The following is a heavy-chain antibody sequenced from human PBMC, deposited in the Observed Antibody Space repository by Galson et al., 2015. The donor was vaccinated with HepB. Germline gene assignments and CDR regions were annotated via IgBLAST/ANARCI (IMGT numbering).Heavy chain of an antibody. CDR2: IIPILGIA. CDR1: GGTFSSYT. J-gene: IGHJ4*02. Sequence: SVKVSCKASGGTFSSYTISWVRQAPGQGLEWMGRIIPILGIANYAQKFQGRVTITADKSTSTAYMELSSLRSEDTAVYCCARVKNYYDSSGYRYYYFDYWGQGTLVTVSS. V-gene: IGHV1-69*02. D-gene: IGHD3-22*01. CDR3: ARVKNYYDSSGYRYYYFDY.